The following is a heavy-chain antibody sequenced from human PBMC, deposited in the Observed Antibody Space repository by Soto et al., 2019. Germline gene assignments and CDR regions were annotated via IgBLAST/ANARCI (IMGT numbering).Heavy chain of an antibody. Sequence: QVPLVQSGAEVKKTGSSVKVYCMTSGYTFTRHDINWVRRATGHGVESMGWMNPNSGNTSYAQKLQGKVTVTRSTSISTASIELCSLRSEDTAVYYCAREKSGYYDYWGQGTLVTVSS. CDR1: GYTFTRHD. CDR2: MNPNSGNT. J-gene: IGHJ4*02. V-gene: IGHV1-8*01. D-gene: IGHD3-3*01. CDR3: AREKSGYYDY.